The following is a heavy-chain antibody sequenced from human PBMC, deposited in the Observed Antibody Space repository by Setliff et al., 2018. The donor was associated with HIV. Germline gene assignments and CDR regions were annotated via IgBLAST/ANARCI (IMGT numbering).Heavy chain of an antibody. D-gene: IGHD6-19*01. V-gene: IGHV4-39*01. J-gene: IGHJ5*02. CDR1: GVSISSGGYY. Sequence: SETLSLTCTVSGVSISSGGYYWNWIRQHPGKGLEWIGYISSRGSTYYNPSLKSRFTISVDVSKNQFSLKLTSVTAADTAVYYCVKAVAAPSWFDPWGQGTLVTVSS. CDR3: VKAVAAPSWFDP. CDR2: ISSRGST.